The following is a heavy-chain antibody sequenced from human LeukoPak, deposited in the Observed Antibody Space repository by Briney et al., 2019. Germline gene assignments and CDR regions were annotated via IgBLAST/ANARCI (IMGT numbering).Heavy chain of an antibody. D-gene: IGHD3-3*01. CDR2: IYYSGST. Sequence: SETLSLTRTVSGGSISSGDYYWSWIRQPPGKGLEWIGYIYYSGSTYYNPSLKSRVTISVDTSKNQFSLKLSSVTAADTAVYYRARGRFVYYDFWSGYYPSAGYGMDVWGQGTTVTVSS. CDR1: GGSISSGDYY. V-gene: IGHV4-30-4*01. J-gene: IGHJ6*02. CDR3: ARGRFVYYDFWSGYYPSAGYGMDV.